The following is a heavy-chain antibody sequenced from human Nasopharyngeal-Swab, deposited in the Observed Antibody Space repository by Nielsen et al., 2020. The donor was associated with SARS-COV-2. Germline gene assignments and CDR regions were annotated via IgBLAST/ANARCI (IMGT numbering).Heavy chain of an antibody. CDR1: GFTFSSYG. V-gene: IGHV3-30*18. J-gene: IGHJ4*02. D-gene: IGHD4-11*01. CDR3: AKDYSNYGVSNIPEYYFDY. CDR2: ISYDGSNK. Sequence: GESLKISCAASGFTFSSYGMHWVRQAPGKGLEWVAVISYDGSNKYYADSVKGRFTISRDNSKNTLYLQMNSLRAEDTAVYYCAKDYSNYGVSNIPEYYFDYWGQGTLVTVSS.